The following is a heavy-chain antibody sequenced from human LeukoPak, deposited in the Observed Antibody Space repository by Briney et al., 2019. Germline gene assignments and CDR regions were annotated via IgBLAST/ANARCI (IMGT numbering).Heavy chain of an antibody. CDR1: GFTFSSYS. J-gene: IGHJ4*02. CDR2: ISSRSSHI. Sequence: GGSLRLSCAASGFTFSSYSMNWVRQAPGKGLEWVSSISSRSSHIYHADSVKGRFTISRDNAKNSLYLQMNSLRAEDTAIYYCAGTDGGSYLSYWGQGTLVTVSS. CDR3: AGTDGGSYLSY. V-gene: IGHV3-21*01. D-gene: IGHD1-26*01.